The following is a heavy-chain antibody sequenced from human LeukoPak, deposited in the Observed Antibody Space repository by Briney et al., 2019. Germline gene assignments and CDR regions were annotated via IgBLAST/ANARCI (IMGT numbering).Heavy chain of an antibody. D-gene: IGHD2-2*02. Sequence: SETLSLTCAVSGGSISSGGYSWSWIRQPPGKGLEWIGYIYHSGSTYYNPSLKSRVTISVDRSKNQFSLKLSSVTAADTAVYYCARTMSSSHTVYGMDVWGQGTTVTVSS. J-gene: IGHJ6*02. CDR2: IYHSGST. V-gene: IGHV4-30-2*01. CDR1: GGSISSGGYS. CDR3: ARTMSSSHTVYGMDV.